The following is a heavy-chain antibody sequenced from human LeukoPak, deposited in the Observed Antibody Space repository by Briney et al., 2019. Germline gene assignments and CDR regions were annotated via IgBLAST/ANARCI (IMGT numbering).Heavy chain of an antibody. V-gene: IGHV4-59*01. CDR3: ARWSIVTGFDY. Sequence: SETLSLTCTVSGGSISGYYWSWIRQPPGKGLEWIGYIYYSGSTNYNPSLKSRVTISVDTSKNQFSLKLSSVTAADTAVYYCARWSIVTGFDYWGQGTLVTVSS. J-gene: IGHJ4*02. CDR2: IYYSGST. CDR1: GGSISGYY. D-gene: IGHD2/OR15-2a*01.